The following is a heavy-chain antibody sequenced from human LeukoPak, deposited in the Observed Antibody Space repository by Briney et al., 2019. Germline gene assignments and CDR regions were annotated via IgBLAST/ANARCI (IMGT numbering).Heavy chain of an antibody. Sequence: PSETLSLTCSVSGGSVSSGSYYWSWIRQPPGKGLEWIGYVDYSGNTSYNPSLKRRVTISLDKSKNQFSLKLSSVTAADTAVYYCARLDYGDYGAYFDYWGQGTLVTVSS. CDR3: ARLDYGDYGAYFDY. J-gene: IGHJ4*02. V-gene: IGHV4-61*01. CDR1: GGSVSSGSYY. CDR2: VDYSGNT. D-gene: IGHD4-17*01.